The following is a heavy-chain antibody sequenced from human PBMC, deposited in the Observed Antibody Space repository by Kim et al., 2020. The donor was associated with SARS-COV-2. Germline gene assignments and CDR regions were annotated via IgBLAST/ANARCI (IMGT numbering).Heavy chain of an antibody. Sequence: STPSLKSRVTLSVDPSKSQFSLKLSSVTAADTALYYCARQWSSPVLGMDVWGQGATVTVSS. J-gene: IGHJ6*02. D-gene: IGHD6-19*01. V-gene: IGHV4-61*07. CDR3: ARQWSSPVLGMDV.